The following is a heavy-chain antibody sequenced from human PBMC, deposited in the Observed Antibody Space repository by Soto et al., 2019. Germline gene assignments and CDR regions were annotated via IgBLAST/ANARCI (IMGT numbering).Heavy chain of an antibody. J-gene: IGHJ1*01. CDR2: ISTDASST. CDR1: GFTFSSYW. Sequence: EVQLVESGGGLVQPGGSLRLSCAASGFTFSSYWMHWVRQAPGKGLVWVSSISTDASSTSYADPVKGRFTISRDNAKNMPCLQMNSVRAEDTAVYYCARLPNKSPQNWGQGTLVIVSP. V-gene: IGHV3-74*01. CDR3: ARLPNKSPQN.